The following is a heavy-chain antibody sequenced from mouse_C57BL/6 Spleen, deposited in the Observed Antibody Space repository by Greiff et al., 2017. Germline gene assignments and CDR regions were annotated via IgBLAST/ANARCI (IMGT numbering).Heavy chain of an antibody. V-gene: IGHV1-55*01. CDR1: GYTFTSYW. CDR2: IYPGSGST. J-gene: IGHJ4*01. CDR3: ARWGNHGYYYAIDY. D-gene: IGHD2-1*01. Sequence: VQLQQPGAELVKPGASVKMSCKASGYTFTSYWITWVKQRPGQGLEWIGDIYPGSGSTNYNEKFKSKATLTVDKSSSTAYMQLSSLTSEDSAVYYCARWGNHGYYYAIDYWGQGTSVTVSS.